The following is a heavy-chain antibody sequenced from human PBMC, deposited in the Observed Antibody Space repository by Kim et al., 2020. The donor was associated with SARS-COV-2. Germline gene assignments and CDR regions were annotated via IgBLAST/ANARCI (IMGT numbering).Heavy chain of an antibody. CDR3: ARAPPAIAARIDY. J-gene: IGHJ4*02. Sequence: GGSLRLSCAASGFTFSSYGMHWVRQAPGKGLEWVAVICDDGSNKYYADSVKGRFTISRDNSKNTLYLQMNSLRAEDTAVYYCARAPPAIAARIDYWGQGTVVTVSS. V-gene: IGHV3-33*01. CDR1: GFTFSSYG. CDR2: ICDDGSNK. D-gene: IGHD6-13*01.